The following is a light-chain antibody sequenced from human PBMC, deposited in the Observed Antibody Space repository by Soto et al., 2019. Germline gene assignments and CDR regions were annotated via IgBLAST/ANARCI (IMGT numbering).Light chain of an antibody. CDR3: SSYTSSSTVV. CDR1: SSDVGGYNY. J-gene: IGLJ2*01. Sequence: QSALTQPASVSGSPGQSISISCTGTSSDVGGYNYFSWYQQHPGKAPKLMIYDVSNRRSGVSNRFSGSKSGNTASLTISGLQDEDEADYCCSSYTSSSTVVFGGGTKLTVL. CDR2: DVS. V-gene: IGLV2-14*01.